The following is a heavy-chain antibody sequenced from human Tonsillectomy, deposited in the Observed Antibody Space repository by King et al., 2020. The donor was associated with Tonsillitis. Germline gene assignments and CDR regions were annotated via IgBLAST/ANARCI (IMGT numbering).Heavy chain of an antibody. Sequence: QLQESGPGLVKPSETLSLTCTVSGGSISSSSYYWGWIRQPPGKGLEWIGSIYYSGSTYYNPSLKSRVTISVDTSKNQFSLNLSSVTAADTAVYYCARLVGGISMIVVVIRDAFDIWGQGTMVTVSS. D-gene: IGHD3-22*01. CDR3: ARLVGGISMIVVVIRDAFDI. J-gene: IGHJ3*02. CDR1: GGSISSSSYY. CDR2: IYYSGST. V-gene: IGHV4-39*01.